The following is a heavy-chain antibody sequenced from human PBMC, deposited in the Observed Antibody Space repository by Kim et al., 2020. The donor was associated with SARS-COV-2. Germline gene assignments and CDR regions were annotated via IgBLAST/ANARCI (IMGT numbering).Heavy chain of an antibody. CDR3: VKDYAKYYDGSGSASLHY. V-gene: IGHV3-30*18. CDR2: ISYVGEKE. Sequence: GGSLRLSCAASGFIFRNYGMHWVRQAPGKGLEWVAFISYVGEKEYYADSVKGRFTMSRDDGKNTVHLQMNSLRAADTALYYCVKDYAKYYDGSGSASLHYGGQGTLVTVSS. J-gene: IGHJ4*02. CDR1: GFIFRNYG. D-gene: IGHD3-16*01.